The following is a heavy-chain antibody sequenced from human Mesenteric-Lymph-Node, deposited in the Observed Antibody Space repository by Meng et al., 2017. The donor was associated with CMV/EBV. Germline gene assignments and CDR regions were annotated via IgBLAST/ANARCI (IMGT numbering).Heavy chain of an antibody. CDR3: TGDSVSNPNLDY. D-gene: IGHD3-10*01. CDR2: IYRGDNT. CDR1: GFNVRDKY. V-gene: IGHV3-66*01. Sequence: EVHLVELWGGLVQPGGSLRLSCAASGFNVRDKYMSWVRQAPGKGLEWVCIIYRGDNTYYIDSVKDRFTVSRDNSKNTMYLQMNSLRVEDTAVYYCTGDSVSNPNLDYWGQGTLVTVSS. J-gene: IGHJ4*02.